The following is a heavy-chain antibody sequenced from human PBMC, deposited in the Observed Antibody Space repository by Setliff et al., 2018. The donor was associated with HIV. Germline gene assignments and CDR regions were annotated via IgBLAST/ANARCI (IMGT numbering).Heavy chain of an antibody. Sequence: PSETLSLTCTVSGGSISSSSYYWGWIRQPPGKGLEWIGNIYYTGNTYYNPSLKSRVTISVDTSKSQFSLKLGSVTAADTAVYYCARTLAYHAFDIWGQGTMVTVSS. V-gene: IGHV4-39*07. CDR3: ARTLAYHAFDI. D-gene: IGHD2-2*01. J-gene: IGHJ3*02. CDR2: IYYTGNT. CDR1: GGSISSSSYY.